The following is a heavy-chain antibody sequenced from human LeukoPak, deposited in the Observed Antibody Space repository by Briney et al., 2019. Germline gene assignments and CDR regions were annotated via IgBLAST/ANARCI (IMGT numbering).Heavy chain of an antibody. D-gene: IGHD3-16*01. CDR2: IYYSGST. Sequence: SETLSLTCNVSGGSISSYYWSWIRQAPGKGLEWMGYIYYSGSTNYNPSLKSRVTISVDTSKNQVSLELSSVTAADTAVYYCARHSPGGARKAFDIWGQGTMVTVSS. CDR3: ARHSPGGARKAFDI. CDR1: GGSISSYY. V-gene: IGHV4-59*08. J-gene: IGHJ3*02.